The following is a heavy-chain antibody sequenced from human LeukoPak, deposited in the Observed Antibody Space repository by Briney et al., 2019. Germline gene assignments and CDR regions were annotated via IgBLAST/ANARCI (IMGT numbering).Heavy chain of an antibody. CDR1: GFTFSSYA. J-gene: IGHJ4*02. D-gene: IGHD5-24*01. V-gene: IGHV3-30*04. CDR2: ISYDGSNK. CDR3: ARDQEMSTDEHYFDC. Sequence: PGGSLRLSCAASGFTFSSYAMHWVRQAPGKGLEWVAVISYDGSNKYYADSVKGRFTISRDNSKNTLYLQMNSLRAEDMAVYYCARDQEMSTDEHYFDCWGQGTLVTVSS.